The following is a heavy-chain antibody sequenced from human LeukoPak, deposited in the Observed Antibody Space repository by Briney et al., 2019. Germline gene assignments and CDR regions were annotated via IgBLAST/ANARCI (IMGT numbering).Heavy chain of an antibody. CDR1: GGSISSSY. J-gene: IGHJ4*02. CDR2: IYYSGST. V-gene: IGHV4-59*01. CDR3: ARVTSGWYYFDY. D-gene: IGHD6-19*01. Sequence: SETLSLTCTVSGGSISSSYWSWIRQPPGTALEWIGYIYYSGSTNYNPSLKSRVTISVDSSKNQFSLKLTSVTAADTAVYYCARVTSGWYYFDYWGQGTLVTVSS.